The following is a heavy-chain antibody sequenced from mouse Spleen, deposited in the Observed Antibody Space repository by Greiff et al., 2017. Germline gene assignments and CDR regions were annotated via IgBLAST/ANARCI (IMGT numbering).Heavy chain of an antibody. CDR3: ARELRLRLDAMDY. V-gene: IGHV5-9-2*01. J-gene: IGHJ4*01. D-gene: IGHD1-2*01. CDR1: GFTFSSYG. Sequence: EVKLVESGGGLVKPGGSLKLSCAASGFTFSSYGMSWVRQTPEKRLEWVATISGGGSYTYYPDSVKGRFTISRDNAKNNLYLQMSSLRSEDTALYYCARELRLRLDAMDYWGQGTSVTVSS. CDR2: ISGGGSYT.